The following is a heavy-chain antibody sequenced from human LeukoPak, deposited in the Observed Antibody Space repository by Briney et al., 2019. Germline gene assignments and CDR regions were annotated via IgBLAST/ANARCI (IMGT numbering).Heavy chain of an antibody. J-gene: IGHJ4*02. Sequence: GGSLRLSCAASGFTFSCYSMNWVRQAPGKGLEWVSYISSSSSTIYYADSVKGRFTISRDNAKNSLYLQMNSLRDEDTAVYYCARGRGCTNGVCYLDYWGQGTLVTVSS. V-gene: IGHV3-48*02. CDR1: GFTFSCYS. CDR2: ISSSSSTI. CDR3: ARGRGCTNGVCYLDY. D-gene: IGHD2-8*01.